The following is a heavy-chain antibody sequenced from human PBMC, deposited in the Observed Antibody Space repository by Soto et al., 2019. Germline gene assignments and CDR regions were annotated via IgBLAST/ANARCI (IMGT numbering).Heavy chain of an antibody. CDR3: ARGLSPTVTTSWFDP. CDR1: GGTFSSYA. D-gene: IGHD4-17*01. J-gene: IGHJ5*02. Sequence: ASVKVSCKASGGTFSSYAISWVRQAPGQGLEWMGWINPNSGGTNYAQKFQGWVTMTRDTSISTAYMELSRLRSDDTAVYYCARGLSPTVTTSWFDPWGQGTLVTVSS. CDR2: INPNSGGT. V-gene: IGHV1-2*04.